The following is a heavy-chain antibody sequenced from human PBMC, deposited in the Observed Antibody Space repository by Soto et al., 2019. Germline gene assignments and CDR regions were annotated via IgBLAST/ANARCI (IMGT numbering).Heavy chain of an antibody. Sequence: QITLKESCPPLVKPTQTLTLTCTFAGFSLITSGEGVAWIRQSPGKALEWLALIYWDGDKQHSPSLKSRHIVRKDTSRNQVFRTMTNMGPVDTATYYCARYYHGSGSYGDWGQGTLVTVS. V-gene: IGHV2-5*02. CDR2: IYWDGDK. D-gene: IGHD3-10*01. CDR3: ARYYHGSGSYGD. CDR1: GFSLITSGEG. J-gene: IGHJ4*02.